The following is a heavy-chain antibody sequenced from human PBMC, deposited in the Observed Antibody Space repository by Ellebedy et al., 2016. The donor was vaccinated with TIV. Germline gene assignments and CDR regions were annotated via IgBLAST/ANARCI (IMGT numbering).Heavy chain of an antibody. Sequence: KVSCKGSGYSFTSYWIGWVRQMPGKGLEWMGRIDPSDSYTNYSPSFQGHVTISADKSISTAYLQWSSLKASDTAMYYCARLFDYGGNSRGEPYWGQGTLVTVSS. CDR1: GYSFTSYW. CDR2: IDPSDSYT. D-gene: IGHD4-23*01. J-gene: IGHJ4*02. CDR3: ARLFDYGGNSRGEPY. V-gene: IGHV5-10-1*01.